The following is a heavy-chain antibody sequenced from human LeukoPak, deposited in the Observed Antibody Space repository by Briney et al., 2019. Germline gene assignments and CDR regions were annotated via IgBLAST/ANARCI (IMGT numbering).Heavy chain of an antibody. V-gene: IGHV3-64*01. J-gene: IGHJ4*02. CDR2: ISSNGGST. D-gene: IGHD5-18*01. CDR1: GFTFSSYA. Sequence: GGSLRLSCAASGFTFSSYAMHWVRQAPGKGLEYVSAISSNGGSTYYANSVKGRFTISRDNSKNTLYLQMGSLRAEDMAVYYCARGGYSYGATNFDYWGQGTLVTVSS. CDR3: ARGGYSYGATNFDY.